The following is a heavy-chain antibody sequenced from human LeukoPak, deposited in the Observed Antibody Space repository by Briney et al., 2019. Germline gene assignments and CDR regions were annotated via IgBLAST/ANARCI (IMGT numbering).Heavy chain of an antibody. CDR1: GFTFSSYS. CDR2: ISSSSTI. D-gene: IGHD5-12*01. CDR3: TRDWRNLGYDY. J-gene: IGHJ4*02. V-gene: IGHV3-48*04. Sequence: HPGGSLRLSCAASGFTFSSYSMNWVRQAPGKGLEWVSYISSSSTIYYADSVKGRFTISRDNAKNTLYLQMNSLRAEDTAVYYCTRDWRNLGYDYWGQGTLVTVSS.